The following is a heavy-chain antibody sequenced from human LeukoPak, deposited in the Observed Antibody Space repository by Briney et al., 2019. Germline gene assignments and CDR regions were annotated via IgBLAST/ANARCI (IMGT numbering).Heavy chain of an antibody. CDR1: GGSFSGYY. V-gene: IGHV4-34*01. J-gene: IGHJ5*02. D-gene: IGHD5-18*01. Sequence: SETLSLTCAVYGGSFSGYYWSWIRQPPGKGLEWTGEINHSGSTNYNPSLKSRVTISVDTSKNQFSLKLSSVTAADTAVYYCARVRLPNCGFDPWGQGTLVTVSS. CDR2: INHSGST. CDR3: ARVRLPNCGFDP.